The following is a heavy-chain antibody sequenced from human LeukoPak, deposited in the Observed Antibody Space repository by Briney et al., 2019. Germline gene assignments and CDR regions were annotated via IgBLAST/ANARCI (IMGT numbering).Heavy chain of an antibody. D-gene: IGHD3-3*01. CDR3: ASSRVVINPPFDY. Sequence: SVKVSCKASGGTFSSYAISRVRQAPGQGLEWMGGIILIFGTANYAQKFQGRVTITADESTSTAYMELSSLRSEDTAVYYCASSRVVINPPFDYWGQGTLVTVSS. J-gene: IGHJ4*02. V-gene: IGHV1-69*13. CDR1: GGTFSSYA. CDR2: IILIFGTA.